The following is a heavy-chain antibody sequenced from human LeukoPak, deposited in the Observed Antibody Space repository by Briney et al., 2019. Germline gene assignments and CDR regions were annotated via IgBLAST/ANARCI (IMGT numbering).Heavy chain of an antibody. V-gene: IGHV4-31*03. D-gene: IGHD3-10*01. CDR2: IYYSGST. CDR3: ARATNYYGSGSYYRRVYYFDY. Sequence: PSQTLSLTCTVSGGSISSGGYYWSWIRQHPGKGLEWIGYIYYSGSTNYNPSLKSRVTISVDTSKNQFSLKLSSVTAADTAVYYCARATNYYGSGSYYRRVYYFDYWGQGTLVTVSS. J-gene: IGHJ4*02. CDR1: GGSISSGGYY.